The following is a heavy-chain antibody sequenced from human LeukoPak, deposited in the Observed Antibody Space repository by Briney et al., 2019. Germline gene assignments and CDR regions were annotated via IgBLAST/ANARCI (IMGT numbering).Heavy chain of an antibody. V-gene: IGHV3-21*01. CDR1: GFTFSSYT. Sequence: GGSLRLSCAASGFTFSSYTMNWVRQAPGRGLEWVSSISSSSSHIIYADSAKGRFTISRDNSKNMMYLQMNSLRAEDTAVYYCASRYFYMDVWGKGTTVTVSS. J-gene: IGHJ6*03. CDR2: ISSSSSHI. CDR3: ASRYFYMDV.